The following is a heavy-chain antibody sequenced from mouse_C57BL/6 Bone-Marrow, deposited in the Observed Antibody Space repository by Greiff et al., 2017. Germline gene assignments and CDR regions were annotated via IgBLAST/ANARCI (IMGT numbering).Heavy chain of an antibody. Sequence: EVQLQQSGPELVKPGASVKISCKASGYSFTDYNMSWVKQSNGKSLEWIGVINPNSGTTSYNQQFKGKATLTVDQSSSTAYMQLNSLTSEDAAVYYCSRHAYCFDYWGQGTTLTVSS. V-gene: IGHV1-39*01. CDR2: INPNSGTT. CDR1: GYSFTDYN. CDR3: SRHAYCFDY. J-gene: IGHJ2*01.